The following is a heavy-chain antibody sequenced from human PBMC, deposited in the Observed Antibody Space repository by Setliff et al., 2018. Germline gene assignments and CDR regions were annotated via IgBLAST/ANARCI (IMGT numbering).Heavy chain of an antibody. J-gene: IGHJ5*02. CDR3: ERLVRYCTQRACQRTQDADL. CDR1: GYSFSNYD. V-gene: IGHV1-18*01. Sequence: GASVKVSCKASGYSFSNYDIMWVRQAPGQGLEWMGWISVYTGHTKSAQKFQGRVTMTTDTSTSTAYMELRSLTSDDTAVYFCERLVRYCTQRACQRTQDADLWGQGTRVTVSS. D-gene: IGHD2-8*01. CDR2: ISVYTGHT.